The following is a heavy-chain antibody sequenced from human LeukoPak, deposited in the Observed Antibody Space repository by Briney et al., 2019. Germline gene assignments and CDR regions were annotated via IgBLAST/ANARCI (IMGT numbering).Heavy chain of an antibody. CDR3: ARGQVYYDSSGYHFDY. CDR2: ISYSSRTT. Sequence: GGSLRLSCSASGFSFSNYNMNWVRQAPGKGLEWISCISYSSRTTHYADSLKGRFTISRDNAANSLYLQMNSLRAEDTAVYYCARGQVYYDSSGYHFDYWGQGTLVTVSS. J-gene: IGHJ4*02. D-gene: IGHD3-22*01. V-gene: IGHV3-48*01. CDR1: GFSFSNYN.